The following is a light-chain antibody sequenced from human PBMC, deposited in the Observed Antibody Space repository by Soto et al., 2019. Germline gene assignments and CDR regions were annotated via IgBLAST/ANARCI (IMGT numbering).Light chain of an antibody. CDR1: SSDVGAYDY. V-gene: IGLV2-14*01. CDR3: TSYTSSGNYG. J-gene: IGLJ1*01. Sequence: QSALTQPASVSGSPGQSIAISCTGTSSDVGAYDYVSWYQQHPGKAPKLMIYDVSNRPSGVSNRFSGSKSANTASLTISGLQAEDEADYYCTSYTSSGNYGFGTGTKLTVL. CDR2: DVS.